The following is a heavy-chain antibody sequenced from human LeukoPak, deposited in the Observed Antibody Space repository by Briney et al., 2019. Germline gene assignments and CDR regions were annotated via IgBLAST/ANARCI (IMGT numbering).Heavy chain of an antibody. V-gene: IGHV4-59*08. CDR1: GGSISSYY. CDR3: ASLDYSNYMGY. Sequence: SETLSLTCTVSGGSISSYYWSWIRQPPGKGLEWIGYIYYSGSTNYNPSLKSRVTISVDTSKNQLSLKLSSVTAADTAVYYCASLDYSNYMGYWGQGTLVTVSS. J-gene: IGHJ4*02. D-gene: IGHD4-11*01. CDR2: IYYSGST.